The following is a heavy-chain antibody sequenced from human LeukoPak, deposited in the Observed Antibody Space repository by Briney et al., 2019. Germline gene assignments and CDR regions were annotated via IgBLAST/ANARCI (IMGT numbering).Heavy chain of an antibody. J-gene: IGHJ4*02. CDR2: ISSSGGTI. CDR3: ARDLRSGSYYPFDY. V-gene: IGHV3-11*04. CDR1: EFTVSSNY. Sequence: GGSLRLSCAASEFTVSSNYMSWIRQAPGKGLEWVSYISSSGGTIYYADSVKGRFTISRDNAKNSLYLQMNSLRAEDTAVYYCARDLRSGSYYPFDYWGQGTLVTVSS. D-gene: IGHD3-10*01.